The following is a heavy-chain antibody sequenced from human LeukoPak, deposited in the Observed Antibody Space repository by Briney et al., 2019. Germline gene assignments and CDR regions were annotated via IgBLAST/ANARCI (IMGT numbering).Heavy chain of an antibody. CDR3: AKVGHTSMIMGYFDY. CDR1: GFTFSSYA. CDR2: MSAGGGTT. J-gene: IGHJ4*02. Sequence: PGGSLRPSCAASGFTFSSYAMSWVRQAPGKGLEWVSVMSAGGGTTYYADSVKGRFTISRDNSKNTLYLQMNSLRAEDTAVYYCAKVGHTSMIMGYFDYWGQGTLVTVSS. V-gene: IGHV3-23*01. D-gene: IGHD3-16*01.